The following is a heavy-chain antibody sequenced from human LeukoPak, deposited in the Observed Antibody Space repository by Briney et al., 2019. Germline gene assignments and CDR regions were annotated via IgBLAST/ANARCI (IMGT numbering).Heavy chain of an antibody. J-gene: IGHJ5*02. D-gene: IGHD1-26*01. CDR2: INHSEST. V-gene: IGHV4-34*01. CDR3: ASRVGATYNWFDP. CDR1: GGSFSGYY. Sequence: SETLSLTCAVYGGSFSGYYWSWIRQPPGKGLEWSGEINHSESTNYNPSLKSRVTISVDMSKNQFSLKLSSVTAADTAVYYCASRVGATYNWFDPWGQGTRVTVSS.